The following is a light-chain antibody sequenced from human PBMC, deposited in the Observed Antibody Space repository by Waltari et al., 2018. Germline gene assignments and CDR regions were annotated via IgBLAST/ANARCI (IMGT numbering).Light chain of an antibody. CDR2: GAS. CDR3: QHYVRLPAT. Sequence: EIVLTQSPGSLSSSPGVRVTLSCRASQSVSRALAWYQQKPGQAPRLLIFGASNRATGIPDRFSGSGSETDFSLTISSLEPEDFAVYYCQHYVRLPATFGRGTKVEIK. J-gene: IGKJ1*01. V-gene: IGKV3-20*01. CDR1: QSVSRA.